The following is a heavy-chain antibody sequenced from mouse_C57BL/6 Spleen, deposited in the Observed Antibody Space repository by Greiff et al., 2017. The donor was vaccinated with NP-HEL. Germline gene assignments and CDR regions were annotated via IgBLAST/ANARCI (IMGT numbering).Heavy chain of an antibody. CDR2: ISRGSSTI. J-gene: IGHJ3*01. CDR3: ARPYYYGSSSWFAY. CDR1: GFTFSDYG. Sequence: EVQRVESGGGLVKPGGSLKLSCAASGFTFSDYGMHWVRQAPEQGLEWVAYISRGSSTIYYADTVKGRFTITRDNATNTRFLQMTSLRSEDTAMYYCARPYYYGSSSWFAYWGQGTLVTVSA. D-gene: IGHD1-1*01. V-gene: IGHV5-17*01.